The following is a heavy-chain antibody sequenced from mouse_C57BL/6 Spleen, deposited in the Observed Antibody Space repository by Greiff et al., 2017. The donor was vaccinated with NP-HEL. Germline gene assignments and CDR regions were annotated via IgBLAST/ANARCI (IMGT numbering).Heavy chain of an antibody. Sequence: VQLQQSGAELARPGASVKLSCKASGYTFTSYGISWVKQRTGQGLEWIGEIYPRSGNTYYNEKFKGKATLTADKSSSTAYMELRSLTSADSAVYFCARRIYDGYHYYAMDYWGQGTSVTVSS. CDR2: IYPRSGNT. J-gene: IGHJ4*01. CDR3: ARRIYDGYHYYAMDY. V-gene: IGHV1-81*01. D-gene: IGHD2-3*01. CDR1: GYTFTSYG.